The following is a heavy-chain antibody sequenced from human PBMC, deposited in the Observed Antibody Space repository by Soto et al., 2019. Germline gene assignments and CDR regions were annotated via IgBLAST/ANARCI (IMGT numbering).Heavy chain of an antibody. CDR1: GFTFSSYG. D-gene: IGHD5-18*01. Sequence: GGSLRLSCAASGFTFSSYGMHWVRQAPGKGLEWVAVIWYDGSNKYYADSVKGRFTISRDNSKNTVYLQMNSLKAEDRALYFCAKGGYTTYYECWGQGTLVTVSS. J-gene: IGHJ4*02. CDR3: AKGGYTTYYEC. V-gene: IGHV3-33*06. CDR2: IWYDGSNK.